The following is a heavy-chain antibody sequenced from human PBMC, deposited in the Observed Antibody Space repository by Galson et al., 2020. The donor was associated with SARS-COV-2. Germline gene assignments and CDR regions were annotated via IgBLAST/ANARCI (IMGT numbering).Heavy chain of an antibody. D-gene: IGHD1-26*01. Sequence: ASVKVSCKASGYTLTGTYMHWVRQAPGQGLEWMGWINPNSGGTNYAQKFQDRVTMTRDTAISTAYMELSRLRSDDTAVYYCAREWGELSSIVGDTPLRWGQGTLVTVSS. CDR1: GYTLTGTY. CDR2: INPNSGGT. CDR3: AREWGELSSIVGDTPLR. V-gene: IGHV1-2*02. J-gene: IGHJ4*02.